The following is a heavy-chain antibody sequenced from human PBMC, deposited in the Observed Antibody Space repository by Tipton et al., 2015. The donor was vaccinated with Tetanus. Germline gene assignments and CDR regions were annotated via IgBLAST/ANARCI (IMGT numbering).Heavy chain of an antibody. Sequence: TLSLTCTVSGGSVSSGSYYWSWIRQPPGKGLEWIGYIYYSGSTYYNPSLKSRVTISIDTSKNQFSLRLSSVTAADTAVYYCSSSPGNQYLAFFDHWGRGTLVTVSS. CDR3: SSSPGNQYLAFFDH. V-gene: IGHV4-30-4*01. D-gene: IGHD2/OR15-2a*01. CDR2: IYYSGST. J-gene: IGHJ4*02. CDR1: GGSVSSGSYY.